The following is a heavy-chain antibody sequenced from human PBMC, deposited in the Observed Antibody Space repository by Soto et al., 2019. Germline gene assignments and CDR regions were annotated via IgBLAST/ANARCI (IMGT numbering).Heavy chain of an antibody. CDR1: GGSISSSSYY. V-gene: IGHV4-39*07. D-gene: IGHD3-10*01. CDR2: IYYSGST. J-gene: IGHJ5*02. Sequence: PSETLSLTCTVSGGSISSSSYYWGWIRQPPGKGLEWIGSIYYSGSTYYNPSLKSRVTISVDTSKNQFSLKLSSVTAADTAVYYCARTSGSGPVFDPWGQGTLVTVSS. CDR3: ARTSGSGPVFDP.